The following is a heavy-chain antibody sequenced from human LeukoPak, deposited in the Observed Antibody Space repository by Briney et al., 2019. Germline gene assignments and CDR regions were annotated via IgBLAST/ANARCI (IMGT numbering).Heavy chain of an antibody. V-gene: IGHV1-69*13. D-gene: IGHD3-22*01. Sequence: SVKVSCKASGGTFSSYAISWVRQAPGQGLEWMGGIIPIFGTANYAQKFQGRVTITADESTSTAYMELSSLRSEDTAVYYCARDFYYDSSGYYYPDAFDIWGQGTMVTVSS. CDR2: IIPIFGTA. CDR3: ARDFYYDSSGYYYPDAFDI. J-gene: IGHJ3*02. CDR1: GGTFSSYA.